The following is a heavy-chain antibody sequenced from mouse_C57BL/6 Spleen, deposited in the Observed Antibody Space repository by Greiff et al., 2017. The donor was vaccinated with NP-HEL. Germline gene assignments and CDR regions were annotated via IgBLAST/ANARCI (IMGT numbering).Heavy chain of an antibody. CDR3: ARNGYYGSSYGAWFAY. CDR1: GYTFTSYW. V-gene: IGHV1-55*01. CDR2: IYPGSGST. D-gene: IGHD1-1*01. J-gene: IGHJ3*01. Sequence: VQLQQPGAELVKPGASVKMSCKASGYTFTSYWITWVKQRPGQGLEWIGDIYPGSGSTNYNEKFKSKATLTVDTSSSTAYMQLSSLTSEDSAVYYCARNGYYGSSYGAWFAYWGQGTLVTVSA.